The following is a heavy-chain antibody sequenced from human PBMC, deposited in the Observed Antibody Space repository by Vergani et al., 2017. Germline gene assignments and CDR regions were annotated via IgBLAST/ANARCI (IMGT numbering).Heavy chain of an antibody. CDR3: ARGWSGYSTSWYFDF. J-gene: IGHJ4*02. Sequence: QVQVVQSGAAVKKSGASVKVSCKTSGYTFNGYYIHWVRQAPGQGLEYMGWIDPNSDGTNYAQKFQGRVTMTRDTSISTAYMELSRLRSDDTAVYYCARGWSGYSTSWYFDFWGQGTLVTVSS. CDR1: GYTFNGYY. D-gene: IGHD6-13*01. V-gene: IGHV1-2*02. CDR2: IDPNSDGT.